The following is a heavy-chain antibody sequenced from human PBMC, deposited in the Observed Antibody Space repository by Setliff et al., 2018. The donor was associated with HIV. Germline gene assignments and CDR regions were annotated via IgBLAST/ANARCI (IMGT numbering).Heavy chain of an antibody. CDR3: ARDCDPSRYYYLSLFDF. CDR1: GDSVLSSRAA. CDR2: IYYRSKWYS. Sequence: SQTLSLPCVISGDSVLSSRAAWNWIRQSPSGGLEWLGRIYYRSKWYSEYAVSVKSRLTIKPDTLENRFSLQLSSVTPEDTAVYFCARDCDPSRYYYLSLFDFWGQGTPVTVSS. V-gene: IGHV6-1*01. J-gene: IGHJ4*02. D-gene: IGHD3-22*01.